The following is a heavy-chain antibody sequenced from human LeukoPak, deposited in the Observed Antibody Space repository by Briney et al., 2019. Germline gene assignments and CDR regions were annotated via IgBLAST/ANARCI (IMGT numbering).Heavy chain of an antibody. D-gene: IGHD3-10*01. CDR3: TFNLGSGSYAFDI. CDR1: GGSISSSYYY. V-gene: IGHV4-39*07. J-gene: IGHJ3*02. CDR2: IYCSGST. Sequence: SETLSLTCTVSGGSISSSYYYWGWIRQPPGKGLEWIGTIYCSGSTYYNPSLKSRVTISEDTSKNQFSLKLSSVTAADTAVYYCTFNLGSGSYAFDIWGQGTMVTVSS.